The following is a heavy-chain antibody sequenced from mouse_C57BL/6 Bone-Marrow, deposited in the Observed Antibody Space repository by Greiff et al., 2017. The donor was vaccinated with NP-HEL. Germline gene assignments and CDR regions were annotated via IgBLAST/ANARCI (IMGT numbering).Heavy chain of an antibody. CDR3: LYDGYYVGY. J-gene: IGHJ2*01. Sequence: EVQGVESGPELVKPGASVKMSCKASGYTFTDYNMHWVKQSHGKSLEWIGYINPNNGGTSYNQKFKGKATLTVNKSSSTAYMELRSLTSEDSAVYYCLYDGYYVGYWGQGTTLTVSS. CDR2: INPNNGGT. CDR1: GYTFTDYN. V-gene: IGHV1-22*01. D-gene: IGHD2-3*01.